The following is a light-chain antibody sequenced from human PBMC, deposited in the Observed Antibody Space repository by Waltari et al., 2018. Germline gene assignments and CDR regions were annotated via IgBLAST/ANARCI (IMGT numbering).Light chain of an antibody. CDR3: QQSYSTPET. CDR2: STA. J-gene: IGKJ2*01. V-gene: IGKV1-39*01. Sequence: DIQMTQSPSSLSASVGDRVTIPCRASQTIYLYLNLYQQKPGRAPKLLIYSTASLQSGVPSRFSGSGSVTDFPLTISSLQPEDVASYFCQQSYSTPETFGQGTKLEIK. CDR1: QTIYLY.